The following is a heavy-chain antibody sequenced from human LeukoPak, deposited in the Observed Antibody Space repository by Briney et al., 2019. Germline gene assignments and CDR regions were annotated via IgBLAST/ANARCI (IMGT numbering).Heavy chain of an antibody. Sequence: GGSLRLSCAASGFTFSSYGMHWVRQAPGKGLEWVAFIWYDGSNKYYADSVKGRFTISRDNSKNTLYLQMNSLRAEDTAVYYCARGDCSSTSCSTHYYYYYMDVWGKGTTVTVSS. J-gene: IGHJ6*03. V-gene: IGHV3-30*02. CDR1: GFTFSSYG. CDR2: IWYDGSNK. CDR3: ARGDCSSTSCSTHYYYYYMDV. D-gene: IGHD2-2*01.